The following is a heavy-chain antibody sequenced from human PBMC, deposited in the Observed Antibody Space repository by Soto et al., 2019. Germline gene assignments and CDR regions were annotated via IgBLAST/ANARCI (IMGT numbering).Heavy chain of an antibody. V-gene: IGHV6-1*01. Sequence: SQTLSLTCAISGDSVSNHGATWNWIRQSPSRGLEWLGRTYYRSKWKYDYAISVKSRISINPDTSKNQFSLQLNSVTPEDTAVYYCASYPPEFNSGLDHWGQGTVVTVSS. D-gene: IGHD1-26*01. CDR1: GDSVSNHGAT. J-gene: IGHJ4*02. CDR3: ASYPPEFNSGLDH. CDR2: TYYRSKWKY.